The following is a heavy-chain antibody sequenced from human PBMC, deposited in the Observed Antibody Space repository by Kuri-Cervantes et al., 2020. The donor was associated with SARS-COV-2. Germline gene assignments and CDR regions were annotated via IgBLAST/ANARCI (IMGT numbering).Heavy chain of an antibody. Sequence: VKVSCKASGGTFSSYAISWVRQAPGQGLEWMGRIIPIFGTANYAQKFQGRVTITTDESTSTAYMELSSLRSEDTAVYYCARGMDIVVVPAAIEGGGWYYYMDVWGKGTTVTVSS. V-gene: IGHV1-69*05. J-gene: IGHJ6*03. CDR3: ARGMDIVVVPAAIEGGGWYYYMDV. CDR1: GGTFSSYA. D-gene: IGHD2-2*02. CDR2: IIPIFGTA.